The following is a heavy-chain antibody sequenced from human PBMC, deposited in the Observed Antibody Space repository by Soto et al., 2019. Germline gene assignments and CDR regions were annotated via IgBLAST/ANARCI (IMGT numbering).Heavy chain of an antibody. V-gene: IGHV1-8*01. CDR2: MDPNSGNT. J-gene: IGHJ5*02. CDR1: GYTFTSYD. D-gene: IGHD2-15*01. CDR3: ARDKLHGGWFDP. Sequence: ASVKVSCKASGYTFTSYDINWVRQATGQGLEWMGWMDPNSGNTGYAQKFQGRVTMTRNTSISTAYMELSSLRSEDTAVYYCARDKLHGGWFDPWGQGTLVTVSS.